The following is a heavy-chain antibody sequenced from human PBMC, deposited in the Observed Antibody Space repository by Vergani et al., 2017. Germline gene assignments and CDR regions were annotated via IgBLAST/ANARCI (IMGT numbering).Heavy chain of an antibody. CDR1: GGSISPYY. CDR2: IYTSEST. V-gene: IGHV4-4*07. J-gene: IGHJ4*02. Sequence: QVQLQESGPGLVKPSETLSLTCIVSGGSISPYYWSWIRQPAGEGLEWIGRIYTSESTNYNPSLKSLVTMSVDTSKNQFSLKLSSVTAADTAVYYCAREYSSSVGFLADWGQGTLVTVSS. CDR3: AREYSSSVGFLAD. D-gene: IGHD6-6*01.